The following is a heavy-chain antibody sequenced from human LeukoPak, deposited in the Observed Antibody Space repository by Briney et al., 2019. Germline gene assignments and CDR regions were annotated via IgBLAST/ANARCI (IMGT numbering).Heavy chain of an antibody. D-gene: IGHD6-13*01. J-gene: IGHJ4*02. CDR1: GFTFSSYD. V-gene: IGHV3-13*05. CDR3: VRGVGVSRLNYFDS. Sequence: GGSLRLSCAASGFTFSSYDMHWVRQATGKGLEWVSAIGTAGDPYNPGSVKGRFTISRDDAKNSFYLQMNSLRDDDTAVYYCVRGVGVSRLNYFDSWGQGTLVIVSS. CDR2: IGTAGDP.